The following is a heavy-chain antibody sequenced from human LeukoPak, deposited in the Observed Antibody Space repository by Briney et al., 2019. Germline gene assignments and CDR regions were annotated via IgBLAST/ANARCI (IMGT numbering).Heavy chain of an antibody. CDR2: IYSSGST. V-gene: IGHV4-4*07. J-gene: IGHJ4*02. CDR1: GGSISTSYF. D-gene: IGHD6-13*01. CDR3: ARGGSRGPFDY. Sequence: KPSETLSLTCTVSGGSISTSYFWTWIRQSAGKGLEWIGRIYSSGSTTYNPSLESRVTMSIDTSRNQFSLNLSSVTAADTAVYYCARGGSRGPFDYWGQGTLVTVSS.